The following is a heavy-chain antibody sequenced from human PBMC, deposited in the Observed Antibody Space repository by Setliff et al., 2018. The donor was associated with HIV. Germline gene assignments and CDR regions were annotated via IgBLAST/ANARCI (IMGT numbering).Heavy chain of an antibody. Sequence: PGGSLRLSCAASGFTFSHAWMTWVRQAPGKGLEWVGRIKTKSDGETADYAAPVKGRFTISRDDSKNTSYLQMNSLKNEDTAVYYCTTNLPRPEALRQSGVDPWGQGALVTVSS. V-gene: IGHV3-15*01. CDR2: IKTKSDGETA. D-gene: IGHD3-10*01. CDR1: GFTFSHAW. CDR3: TTNLPRPEALRQSGVDP. J-gene: IGHJ5*02.